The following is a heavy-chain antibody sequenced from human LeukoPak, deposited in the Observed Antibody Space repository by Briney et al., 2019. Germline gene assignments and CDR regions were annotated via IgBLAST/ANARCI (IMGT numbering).Heavy chain of an antibody. CDR3: AKYTMPPKAGSDP. V-gene: IGHV3-30*02. D-gene: IGHD2-2*02. J-gene: IGHJ5*02. CDR1: GFTFSSYG. CDR2: IRYDGSNK. Sequence: GGSLRLSCAASGFTFSSYGMHWVRQAPGKGLEWVAFIRYDGSNKYYADSVKGRFTISRDNSKNTLYLQMNSLRAEDTAVYYCAKYTMPPKAGSDPWGQGTLVTVSS.